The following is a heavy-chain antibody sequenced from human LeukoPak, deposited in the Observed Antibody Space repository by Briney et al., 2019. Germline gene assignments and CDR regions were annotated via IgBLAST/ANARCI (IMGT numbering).Heavy chain of an antibody. CDR1: GFTFSSYG. J-gene: IGHJ4*02. Sequence: PGGSLRLSCAASGFTFSSYGMHWVRQAPGKGLEWVAVIWYDGSNKYYADSVKGRFTISRDNSKNTLYLQMNSLRAEDTAVYYCARDYGGGSCFDYWGQGTLVTVSS. CDR2: IWYDGSNK. V-gene: IGHV3-33*01. CDR3: ARDYGGGSCFDY. D-gene: IGHD2-15*01.